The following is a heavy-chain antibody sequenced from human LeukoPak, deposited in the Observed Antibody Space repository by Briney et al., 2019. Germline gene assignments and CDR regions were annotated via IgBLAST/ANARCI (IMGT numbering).Heavy chain of an antibody. CDR1: GGSISSYY. CDR3: ASLAPGDYVWGSYRALFDY. V-gene: IGHV4-59*08. J-gene: IGHJ4*02. Sequence: SETLSLTCTVSGGSISSYYWSWIRQPPGKGLEWIGYIYYSGSTNYNPSLKSRVTISVDTSKNQFSLKLSSVTAADTAVYYCASLAPGDYVWGSYRALFDYWGQGTLVTVSS. D-gene: IGHD3-16*02. CDR2: IYYSGST.